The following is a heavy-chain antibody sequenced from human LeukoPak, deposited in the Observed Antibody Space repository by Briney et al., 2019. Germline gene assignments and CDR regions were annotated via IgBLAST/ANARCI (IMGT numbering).Heavy chain of an antibody. V-gene: IGHV1-69*05. J-gene: IGHJ3*02. CDR2: IIPIFGTA. CDR3: ARARVLAETDAFDI. D-gene: IGHD6-13*01. CDR1: GGTFSSYA. Sequence: SVKVSCKASGGTFSSYAISWVRQAPGQGLEWMGGIIPIFGTANYAQKFQGRVTITRDTSASTAYMELSSLRSEDTAVYYCARARVLAETDAFDIWGQGTMVTVSS.